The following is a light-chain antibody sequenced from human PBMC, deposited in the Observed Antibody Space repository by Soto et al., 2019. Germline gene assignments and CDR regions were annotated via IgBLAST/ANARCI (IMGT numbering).Light chain of an antibody. J-gene: IGKJ1*01. CDR2: GIS. CDR3: QQYTDWPLT. CDR1: QSVSSTY. V-gene: IGKV3-20*01. Sequence: EIVCTQSPGTLSLSPGEGATLSCRASQSVSSTYLAWYQQKPGQAPRLLIYGISTRATGVPDRFSGSGSGTDFTLTISRLEPEDFAVYYCQQYTDWPLTFGQGTKVDI.